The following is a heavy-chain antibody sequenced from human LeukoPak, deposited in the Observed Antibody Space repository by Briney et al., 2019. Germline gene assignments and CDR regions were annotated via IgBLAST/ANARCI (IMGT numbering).Heavy chain of an antibody. Sequence: GTSLRLSCVASGFSFGGYGMNWARQAPGKGLEWVAVIWYNGKNKYYSDSVKGRFTISRDTSKNTLYLQMNSLRAEDTAVYYCARDLGGCTNGLCSYYFDYWGQGTLVTVSS. V-gene: IGHV3-33*01. J-gene: IGHJ4*02. CDR2: IWYNGKNK. CDR1: GFSFGGYG. CDR3: ARDLGGCTNGLCSYYFDY. D-gene: IGHD2-8*01.